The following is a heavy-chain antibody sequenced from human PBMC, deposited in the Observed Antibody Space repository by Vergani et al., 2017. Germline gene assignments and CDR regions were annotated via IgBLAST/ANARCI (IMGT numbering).Heavy chain of an antibody. CDR2: INTNNGDP. Sequence: QVLVVQSGSEFKKPGASVKVSCKTSGYTFNTYAICWVRQAPGQGLEWMGWINTNNGDPTYDQDFTGRFIFSLDTSASTAYLEINNLKPEDTAFYYCAREGCPHSIWGQETLVTVSS. J-gene: IGHJ4*03. V-gene: IGHV7-4-1*02. CDR3: AREGCPHSI. D-gene: IGHD2-21*01. CDR1: GYTFNTYA.